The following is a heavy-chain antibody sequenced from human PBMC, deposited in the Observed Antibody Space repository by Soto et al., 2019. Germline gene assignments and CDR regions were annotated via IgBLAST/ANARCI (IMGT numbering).Heavy chain of an antibody. CDR1: GFTFSNAW. Sequence: GGSLRLSCAASGFTFSNAWMSWVRQAPGKGLEGVGRIKSKTDGWTTDYAAPVKGRFTISRDDSKNTLYLQMNSLKTEDTAVYYCTTAVPWGLRVDYWGQGTLVTVSS. D-gene: IGHD2-21*01. CDR2: IKSKTDGWTT. CDR3: TTAVPWGLRVDY. V-gene: IGHV3-15*01. J-gene: IGHJ4*02.